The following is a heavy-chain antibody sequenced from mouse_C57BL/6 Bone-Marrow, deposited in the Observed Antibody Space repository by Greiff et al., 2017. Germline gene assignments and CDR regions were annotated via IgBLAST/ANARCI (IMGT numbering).Heavy chain of an antibody. CDR2: IRSKSSNYAT. J-gene: IGHJ1*03. V-gene: IGHV10-3*01. D-gene: IGHD2-4*01. CDR3: VREPIYYDYDWDWYFDV. Sequence: DVKLVESGGGLVQPKGSLKLSCAASGFTFNTYAMHWVRQAPGKGLEWVARIRSKSSNYATYYADSVKDRFTISRDDSQSMLYLQMNNLKTEDTAMYYCVREPIYYDYDWDWYFDVWGTGTTVTVSS. CDR1: GFTFNTYA.